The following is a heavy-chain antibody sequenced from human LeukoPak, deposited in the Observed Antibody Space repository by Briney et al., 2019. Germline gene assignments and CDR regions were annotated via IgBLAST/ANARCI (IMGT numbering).Heavy chain of an antibody. CDR3: ARDREYTDYLHNWFDP. Sequence: RGSLRLSCAASGFTFDDYGMSWVRQAPGKGLEWVSGINWNGGSTGYADSVKGRFTISRDNAKNSLYLQMNSLRAEDTAVYYCARDREYTDYLHNWFDPWGQGTLVTVSS. CDR2: INWNGGST. D-gene: IGHD4-11*01. CDR1: GFTFDDYG. V-gene: IGHV3-20*04. J-gene: IGHJ5*02.